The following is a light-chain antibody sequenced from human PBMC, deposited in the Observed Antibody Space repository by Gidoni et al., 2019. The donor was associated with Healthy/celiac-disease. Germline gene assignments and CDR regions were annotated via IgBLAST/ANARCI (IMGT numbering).Light chain of an antibody. Sequence: QSALTQPASVSGSPGQSITISCTGTSSDVGGYNYGSWYQQYPGKAPKLMIYDVSNRPSGVSNRFSGSKSGNTASLTISGLQAEDEADYYCSSYTSSSVVFGGGTKLTVL. CDR2: DVS. J-gene: IGLJ2*01. CDR1: SSDVGGYNY. CDR3: SSYTSSSVV. V-gene: IGLV2-14*01.